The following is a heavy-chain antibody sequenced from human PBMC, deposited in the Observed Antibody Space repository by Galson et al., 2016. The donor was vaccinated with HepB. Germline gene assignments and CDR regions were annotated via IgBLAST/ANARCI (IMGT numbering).Heavy chain of an antibody. D-gene: IGHD3-10*01. Sequence: SLRLSCAASGFTFSSYGMHWVRQAPGKGLEWVAVIWYDGSNKYYADSVKGRFTISRANSKNTLYPQMNSLRAEDTAVYYRARDLIPFLAITGYYGMDVWGQGTTVTVSS. V-gene: IGHV3-33*01. CDR3: ARDLIPFLAITGYYGMDV. J-gene: IGHJ6*02. CDR2: IWYDGSNK. CDR1: GFTFSSYG.